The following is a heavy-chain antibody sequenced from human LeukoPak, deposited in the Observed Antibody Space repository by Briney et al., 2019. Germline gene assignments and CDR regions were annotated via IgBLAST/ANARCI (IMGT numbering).Heavy chain of an antibody. CDR3: ARRGVGPTRLYYFDY. Sequence: KSSETLSLTCTVSGGSISSSSYYWGWIRQPPGRGLEWIGTIYYGGSTYYNPSLKSRVTISVDTSKKQFSLKLSSVTAADTAVYYCARRGVGPTRLYYFDYWGQGTLVTVSS. V-gene: IGHV4-39*01. J-gene: IGHJ4*02. CDR1: GGSISSSSYY. CDR2: IYYGGST. D-gene: IGHD1-26*01.